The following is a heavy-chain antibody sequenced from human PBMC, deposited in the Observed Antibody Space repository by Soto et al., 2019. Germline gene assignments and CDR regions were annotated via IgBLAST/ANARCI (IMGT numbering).Heavy chain of an antibody. CDR1: GGSITSSSW. J-gene: IGHJ4*02. CDR2: IYHSGST. Sequence: QVQLQESGPGLVKPSGTLSLTCAVSGGSITSSSWWSWVRQPPGKGLGWIGEIYHSGSTNYNPSLKSRVTISVDKSKKQFSLKLISVTAADTAVYYCARKDYGDGGFFDYWGQGTLVTVSS. V-gene: IGHV4-4*02. D-gene: IGHD4-17*01. CDR3: ARKDYGDGGFFDY.